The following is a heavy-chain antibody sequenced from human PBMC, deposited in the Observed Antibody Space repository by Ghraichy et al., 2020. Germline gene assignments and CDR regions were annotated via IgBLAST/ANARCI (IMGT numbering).Heavy chain of an antibody. CDR1: GFSLSNPRLG. Sequence: SGPTLVKPTETLTLTCTVSGFSLSNPRLGVSWIRQPPGKAPEWLAHIFSRDETAYNTSLRSRLTISKDTSKGQVVLTLTSMDPVDTATYYCARIRGSYYSSLDWAFDLWGQGTMVTVSS. CDR3: ARIRGSYYSSLDWAFDL. V-gene: IGHV2-26*01. J-gene: IGHJ3*01. CDR2: IFSRDET. D-gene: IGHD3-10*01.